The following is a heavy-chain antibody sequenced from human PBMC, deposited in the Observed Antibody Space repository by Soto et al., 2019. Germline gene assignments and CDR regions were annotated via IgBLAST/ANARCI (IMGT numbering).Heavy chain of an antibody. V-gene: IGHV4-59*08. J-gene: IGHJ4*02. Sequence: PSETLSLTCTVSGGSISSYYWSWIRQPPGKGLEWIGYIYYSGSTNYNPSLKSRVTISVDTSKNQFSLKLSSVTAADTAVYYSARLDYDFWSGSHAYWGQGTLVTVSS. CDR2: IYYSGST. CDR1: GGSISSYY. CDR3: ARLDYDFWSGSHAY. D-gene: IGHD3-3*01.